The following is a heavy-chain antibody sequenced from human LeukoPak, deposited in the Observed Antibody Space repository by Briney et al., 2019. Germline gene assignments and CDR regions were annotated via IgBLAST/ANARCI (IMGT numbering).Heavy chain of an antibody. J-gene: IGHJ4*02. Sequence: GASVKVSCKASGYTFTGYYMHWVRQAPGQGLEWMGRINPNSGGTNYAQKFQGRVTMTRDTSISTAYMELSRLRSDDTAVYYRARGILYYYDSSGYYGVDYWGQGTLVTVSS. CDR2: INPNSGGT. CDR1: GYTFTGYY. D-gene: IGHD3-22*01. CDR3: ARGILYYYDSSGYYGVDY. V-gene: IGHV1-2*06.